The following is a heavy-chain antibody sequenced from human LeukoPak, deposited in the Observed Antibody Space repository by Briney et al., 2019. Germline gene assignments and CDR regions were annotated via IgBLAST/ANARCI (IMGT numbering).Heavy chain of an antibody. V-gene: IGHV4-34*01. CDR2: INHSGST. CDR3: ARGRRRFDY. Sequence: SETLSLTCAVYGGSFSGYYWSWIRQPPGKGLEWIGEINHSGSTNYNPSLKSRVTISVDTSKNQFSLKLSSVTAADTAVYYCARGRRRFDYWGQGTLVTVSS. CDR1: GGSFSGYY. J-gene: IGHJ4*02.